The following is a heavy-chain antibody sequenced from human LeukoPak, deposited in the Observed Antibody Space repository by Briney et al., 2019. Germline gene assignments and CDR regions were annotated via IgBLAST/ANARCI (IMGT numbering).Heavy chain of an antibody. CDR1: GYTFTSYG. V-gene: IGHV1-18*01. D-gene: IGHD3-16*01. Sequence: ASVKVSCKASGYTFTSYGISWVRQAPGQGLEWMGWISAYYGNTNYAQKLQGRVTMTTDTSTSTAYMELRSLRSDDTAVYYCARDSTGLRLGDNWFDPWGQGTLVTVSS. CDR2: ISAYYGNT. J-gene: IGHJ5*02. CDR3: ARDSTGLRLGDNWFDP.